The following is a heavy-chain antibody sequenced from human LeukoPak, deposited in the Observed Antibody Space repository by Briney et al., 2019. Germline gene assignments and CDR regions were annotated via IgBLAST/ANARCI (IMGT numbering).Heavy chain of an antibody. Sequence: ASVKVSCKASGYTFTTYGISWVRHAPGQGLEWMGWISAYNGNTNYAQKLQGRVTMTTDTSTSTAYMELRSLRSDDTAVYYRARDHLGGYDFDYWGQGTLVTVSS. CDR1: GYTFTTYG. J-gene: IGHJ4*02. CDR3: ARDHLGGYDFDY. D-gene: IGHD5-12*01. CDR2: ISAYNGNT. V-gene: IGHV1-18*04.